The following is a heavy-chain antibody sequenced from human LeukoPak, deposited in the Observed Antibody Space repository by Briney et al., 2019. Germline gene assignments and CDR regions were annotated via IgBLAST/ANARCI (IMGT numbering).Heavy chain of an antibody. Sequence: GSLRLSCAASGFTFSSYAMSWVRQAPGKGLEWVSAISGSGGSTYYADSVKGRFTISRDNSKNTLYLQMNSLRAEDTAVYYCAKGGFGQLEVSHWGQGTLVTVSS. D-gene: IGHD6-6*01. CDR1: GFTFSSYA. J-gene: IGHJ4*02. CDR3: AKGGFGQLEVSH. V-gene: IGHV3-23*01. CDR2: ISGSGGST.